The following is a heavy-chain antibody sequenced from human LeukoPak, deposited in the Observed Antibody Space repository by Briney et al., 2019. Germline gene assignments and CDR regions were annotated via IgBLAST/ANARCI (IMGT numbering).Heavy chain of an antibody. V-gene: IGHV3-23*01. D-gene: IGHD5-18*01. CDR2: IGAGGTFT. CDR3: AKDSLGGYTYGWGVFDI. CDR1: GFTFGSYA. J-gene: IGHJ3*02. Sequence: GGSLRLSCTASGFTFGSYAMNWVRQAPGKGLEWVSGIGAGGTFTYYSDSVKGRFTISRDNSKNTLYLQMNTLRADDTAVYYCAKDSLGGYTYGWGVFDIWGQGTMVTVSS.